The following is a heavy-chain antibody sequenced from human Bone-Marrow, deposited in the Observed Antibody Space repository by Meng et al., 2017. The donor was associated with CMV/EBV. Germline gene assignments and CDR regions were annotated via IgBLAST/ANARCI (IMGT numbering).Heavy chain of an antibody. CDR1: GFTFSSYA. V-gene: IGHV3-30*04. D-gene: IGHD3-3*01. J-gene: IGHJ3*02. Sequence: GESLKISCAASGFTFSSYAMHWVRQAPGKGLEWVAVISYDGSNKYYADSVKGRFTISRDNSKNTLYLQMNSLRAEDTAVYYCARELTIFLSPDAFDIWGQGTMVTVSS. CDR2: ISYDGSNK. CDR3: ARELTIFLSPDAFDI.